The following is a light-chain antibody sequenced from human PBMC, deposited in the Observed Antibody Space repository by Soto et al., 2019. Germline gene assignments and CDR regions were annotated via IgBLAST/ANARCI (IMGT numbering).Light chain of an antibody. V-gene: IGKV3-11*01. CDR2: DTS. CDR3: QQRTNWALT. Sequence: IVLTQSPVTLSLSPGERATLSCRASQSVSKYLAWYQHKPGRAPRLLIYDTSNRATGIPARFSGGGSGTDFTLSISNLEPEDFAVYYCQQRTNWALTFGGGTRVEIK. CDR1: QSVSKY. J-gene: IGKJ4*01.